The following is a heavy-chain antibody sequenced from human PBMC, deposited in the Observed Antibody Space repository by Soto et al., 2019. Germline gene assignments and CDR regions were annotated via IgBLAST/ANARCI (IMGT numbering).Heavy chain of an antibody. CDR1: GASIITDNW. Sequence: QVQLQESGPGLVKPSGTLSLTCALSGASIITDNWWSWVRQPPGKEMEWIGEIYHSGNTNFSPSVKSRVTISVDTSKNQFSLTVSSVTAADTAIYYCAIASASSKLRGVVINWGQGTLVTVAS. CDR3: AIASASSKLRGVVIN. J-gene: IGHJ4*02. V-gene: IGHV4-4*02. D-gene: IGHD3-10*01. CDR2: IYHSGNT.